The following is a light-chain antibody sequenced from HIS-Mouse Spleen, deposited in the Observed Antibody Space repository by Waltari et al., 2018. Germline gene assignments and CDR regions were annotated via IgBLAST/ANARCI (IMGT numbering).Light chain of an antibody. Sequence: SYVLTQPPSVSVAPGKTARITCGGNNIGSKSVHWYQQKPGQAPVLVDYDDSDRPSGIPGRFSGSNSGNTATLTISRVEAEDEADYYCQVWDSSSDHVVFGGGTKLTVL. CDR3: QVWDSSSDHVV. CDR1: NIGSKS. V-gene: IGLV3-21*03. J-gene: IGLJ2*01. CDR2: DDS.